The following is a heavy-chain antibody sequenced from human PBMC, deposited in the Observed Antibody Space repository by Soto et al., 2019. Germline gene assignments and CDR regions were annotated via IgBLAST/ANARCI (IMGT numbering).Heavy chain of an antibody. CDR1: GFTFSDYY. Sequence: GGSLRLSCASSGFTFSDYYMSWIRQAPGKGLEWVSYISSSGSTIYYADSVKGRFTISRDNAKNSLYLQMNSLRAEDTAVYYCARVDYGDYDYYMDVWGKGTTVTVSS. CDR2: ISSSGSTI. D-gene: IGHD4-17*01. V-gene: IGHV3-11*01. CDR3: ARVDYGDYDYYMDV. J-gene: IGHJ6*03.